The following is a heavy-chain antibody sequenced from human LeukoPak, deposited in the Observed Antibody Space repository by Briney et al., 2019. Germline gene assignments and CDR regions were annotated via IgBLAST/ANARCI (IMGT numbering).Heavy chain of an antibody. CDR2: INNDGNII. J-gene: IGHJ6*02. CDR1: GFIFSRYW. Sequence: PGGSLRLSRAASGFIFSRYWMHWVRQAPGKGLVWVSRINNDGNIISYADSVKGRFTISRDNAKNTLYLQMNSLRAEDTAIYYCARDADTMDVWGQGTTVTVSS. CDR3: ARDADTMDV. V-gene: IGHV3-74*01.